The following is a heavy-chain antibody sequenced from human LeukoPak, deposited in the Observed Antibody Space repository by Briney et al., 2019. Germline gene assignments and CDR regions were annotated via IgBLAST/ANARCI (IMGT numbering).Heavy chain of an antibody. V-gene: IGHV1-8*01. CDR1: GYTFTSYD. CDR3: ARGQTYYDFWSGYSPGAFDI. Sequence: ASVKVSCKASGYTFTSYDINWVRQATGQGLERMGWMNPNSGRPAYAQKFQGRVTMTRNTSISTAYMELSSLRSEDTAVYYCARGQTYYDFWSGYSPGAFDIWGQGTMVTVSS. J-gene: IGHJ3*02. CDR2: MNPNSGRP. D-gene: IGHD3-3*01.